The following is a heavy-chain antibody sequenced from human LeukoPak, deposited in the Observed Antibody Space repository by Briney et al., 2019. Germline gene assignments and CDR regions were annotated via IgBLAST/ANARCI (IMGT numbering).Heavy chain of an antibody. V-gene: IGHV4-34*01. D-gene: IGHD3-16*02. Sequence: PSETLSLTCAVYGGSFCGYYWSWIREPPGKGVEWIGEINHSGSTNYNPSLKSRVTISVDTSKNQFSLKLSSATAADTAVYYCARVKSNYVWGSYRSIGWFDPWGQGTLVTVSS. CDR2: INHSGST. J-gene: IGHJ5*02. CDR1: GGSFCGYY. CDR3: ARVKSNYVWGSYRSIGWFDP.